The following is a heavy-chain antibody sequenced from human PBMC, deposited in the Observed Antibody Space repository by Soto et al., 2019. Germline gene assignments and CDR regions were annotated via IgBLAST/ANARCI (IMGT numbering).Heavy chain of an antibody. CDR3: GKVLVGATGHTDSDS. CDR2: IDYNGVT. D-gene: IGHD2-15*01. Sequence: QVQLQESGPGLVKPSETLSLTCTVSGGSIYRSGYYWGWFRQPPGRGLEWIGNIDYNGVTYSNPSLKSRVTISRDTSKNQFSLKLTSVTAADTALYYCGKVLVGATGHTDSDSWGPGTLVAVSS. J-gene: IGHJ4*02. CDR1: GGSIYRSGYY. V-gene: IGHV4-39*01.